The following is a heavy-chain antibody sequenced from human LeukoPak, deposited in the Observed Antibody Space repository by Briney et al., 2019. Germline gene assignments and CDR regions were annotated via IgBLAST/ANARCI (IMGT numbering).Heavy chain of an antibody. D-gene: IGHD3-10*01. J-gene: IGHJ6*03. CDR3: ARGQHHYGSGSECYKDV. CDR1: GGTFSGYY. CDR2: INHGGST. Sequence: SETLSLTCAVYGGTFSGYYWSWIRQPPGKGLEWIGEINHGGSTNYNPSLKSRVTISVDTSKNQFSLKLSSVTAADTAVYYCARGQHHYGSGSECYKDVWGKGTTVTVSS. V-gene: IGHV4-34*01.